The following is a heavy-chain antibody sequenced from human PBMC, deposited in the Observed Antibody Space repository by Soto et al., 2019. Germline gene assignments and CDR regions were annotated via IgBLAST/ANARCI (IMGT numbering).Heavy chain of an antibody. V-gene: IGHV2-5*02. CDR2: IYWDDDK. CDR3: VHAIKGSGSYYKGYYFDY. D-gene: IGHD3-10*01. J-gene: IGHJ4*02. Sequence: QITLEESGPTLVKPTQTLTLTCTFSGFTLNTSGVRVDWIRQPPGKALEWLALIYWDDDKRYSPSLKSRLTITKDTANTQVVLTMTNIDPVDTATYYCVHAIKGSGSYYKGYYFDYWGQGTLVTVSS. CDR1: GFTLNTSGVR.